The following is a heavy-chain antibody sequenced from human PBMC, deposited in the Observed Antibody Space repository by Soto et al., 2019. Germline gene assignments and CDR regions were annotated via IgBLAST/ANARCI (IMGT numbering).Heavy chain of an antibody. CDR2: INHSGST. CDR3: ARKPSGFFDY. J-gene: IGHJ4*02. CDR1: GGSFSGYY. D-gene: IGHD6-6*01. Sequence: SETLSRTCAVYGGSFSGYYWSWIRQPPGKGLEWIGEINHSGSTNYNPSLKSRVTISVDTSKNQFSLKLSSVTAADTDVYYCARKPSGFFDYWGQVTLVTVSS. V-gene: IGHV4-34*01.